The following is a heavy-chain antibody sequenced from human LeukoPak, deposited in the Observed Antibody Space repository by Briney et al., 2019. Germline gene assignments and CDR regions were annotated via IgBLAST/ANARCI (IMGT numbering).Heavy chain of an antibody. V-gene: IGHV3-21*01. CDR1: GFTFSSYS. Sequence: PGGSLRLSCAASGFTFSSYSMNWVRQAPRKRLEWVSSISSSSSYIYYADSVKGRFTISRDNAKNSLFLQMSSLRAEDTAVYYCARERYSSSWDYFDFWGQGTLVTVSP. J-gene: IGHJ4*02. D-gene: IGHD6-13*01. CDR2: ISSSSSYI. CDR3: ARERYSSSWDYFDF.